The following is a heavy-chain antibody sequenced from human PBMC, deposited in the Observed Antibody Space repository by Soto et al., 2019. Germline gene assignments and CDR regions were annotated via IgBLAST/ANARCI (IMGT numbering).Heavy chain of an antibody. D-gene: IGHD3-3*02. CDR2: ISGSGGST. J-gene: IGHJ4*02. V-gene: IGHV3-23*01. Sequence: PGGSLRLSCAASGFTFSSYAMSWVRQAPGKGLEWVSAISGSGGSTYYADSVKGRFTISRDNSKNTLYLQMNSLRAEDTAVYYCAREAFFQLWVRPPVVFDYWGQRSSVTVSS. CDR3: AREAFFQLWVRPPVVFDY. CDR1: GFTFSSYA.